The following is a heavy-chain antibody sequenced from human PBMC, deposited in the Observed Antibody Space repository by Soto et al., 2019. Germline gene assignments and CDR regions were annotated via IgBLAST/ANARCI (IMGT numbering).Heavy chain of an antibody. Sequence: QLQLQESGPGLVKPSETLSLTCTVSGGSISSSSNHWGWIRQPPGKGLEWFGNIYYIENTYYNPSHKSRVTISVDTSKNQFSLRLTSVTAADTAVYYCATHPPYGPLDHWGQGTLVTVSS. J-gene: IGHJ4*02. V-gene: IGHV4-39*01. CDR3: ATHPPYGPLDH. D-gene: IGHD4-17*01. CDR1: GGSISSSSNH. CDR2: IYYIENT.